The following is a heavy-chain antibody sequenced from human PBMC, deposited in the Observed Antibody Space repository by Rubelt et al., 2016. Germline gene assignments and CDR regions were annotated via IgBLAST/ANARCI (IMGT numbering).Heavy chain of an antibody. D-gene: IGHD3-22*01. V-gene: IGHV3-23*01. CDR1: GFTFTTYA. Sequence: GGLVQPGGSLGLSCAASGFTFTTYAMSWVRQAPGKGLEWVSTVSASGGVTYFADSVKGRFTISRDNSRNTLYLQMDSLRAEDTAVYYCAKHLGDSMAFDIWGQGTMVTVSS. CDR2: VSASGGVT. CDR3: AKHLGDSMAFDI. J-gene: IGHJ3*02.